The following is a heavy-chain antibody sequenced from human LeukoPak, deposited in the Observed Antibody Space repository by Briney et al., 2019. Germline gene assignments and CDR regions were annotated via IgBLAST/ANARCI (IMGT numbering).Heavy chain of an antibody. CDR1: GASISGSDYY. CDR3: ARSPNLVVVIVPVLSYFDI. CDR2: VYSSGNT. Sequence: KTSETLSLTCALSGASISGSDYYWGWIRQSPGKGLEWIGSVYSSGNTFYNPSLKSRVAMSVDTSKNHFSLDLASVTASDTAVYYCARSPNLVVVIVPVLSYFDIWGQGTPVAVSS. V-gene: IGHV4-39*02. D-gene: IGHD3-9*01. J-gene: IGHJ1*01.